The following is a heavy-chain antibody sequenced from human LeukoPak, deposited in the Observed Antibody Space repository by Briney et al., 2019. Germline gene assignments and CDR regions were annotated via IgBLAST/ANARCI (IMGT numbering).Heavy chain of an antibody. CDR1: GFTVSSNY. V-gene: IGHV3-53*01. D-gene: IGHD6-19*01. J-gene: IGHJ4*02. CDR3: ARDRGSGRGYYFDY. CDR2: IYSGGST. Sequence: PGGSLRLSCAATGFTVSSNYMSWVRQAPGKGLEWVSAIYSGGSTYYADSVKGRFTISRDNSQNTLYLQMNSLRAEDTALYYCARDRGSGRGYYFDYWGQGTLVTVSS.